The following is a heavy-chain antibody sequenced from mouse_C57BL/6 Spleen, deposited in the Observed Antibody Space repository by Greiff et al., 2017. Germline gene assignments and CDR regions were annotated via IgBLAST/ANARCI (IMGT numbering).Heavy chain of an antibody. CDR3: TVGFDY. J-gene: IGHJ2*01. CDR2: IRLKSDNYAT. V-gene: IGHV6-3*01. CDR1: GFTFSNYW. Sequence: LQQSGGGLVQPGGSMKLSCVASGFTFSNYWMNWVRQSPEKGLEWVAQIRLKSDNYATHYAESVKGRFTISRDDSKSSVYLQMNNLRAEDTGIYYCTVGFDYWGQGTTLTVSS.